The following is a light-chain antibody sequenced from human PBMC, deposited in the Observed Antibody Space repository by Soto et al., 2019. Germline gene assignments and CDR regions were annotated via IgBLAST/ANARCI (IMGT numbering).Light chain of an antibody. Sequence: QSALTQPPSASGSSGQSVTISCAGTSSDVGGYNSVSWYQQYPGKVPKLIIYEVSKRPSGVPDRFSGSKSGNTASLTVSGLQADNEADYYCSSYAGDNNFDFGPGTKVTVL. CDR1: SSDVGGYNS. V-gene: IGLV2-8*01. CDR2: EVS. J-gene: IGLJ1*01. CDR3: SSYAGDNNFD.